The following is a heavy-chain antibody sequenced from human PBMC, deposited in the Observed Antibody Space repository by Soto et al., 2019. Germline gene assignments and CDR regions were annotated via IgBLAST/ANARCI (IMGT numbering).Heavy chain of an antibody. J-gene: IGHJ4*02. CDR2: ISYDGSNK. CDR3: AKTVLGQLSLSDY. V-gene: IGHV3-30*18. Sequence: QVQLVESGGGVVQPGRSLRLSCAASGFTFSSYGMHWVRQAPGKGLEWVAVISYDGSNKYYADSVKGRFTISRDNSKNTLYLQMNSLIAEDTAVYYCAKTVLGQLSLSDYWGQGTLVTVSS. CDR1: GFTFSSYG. D-gene: IGHD6-6*01.